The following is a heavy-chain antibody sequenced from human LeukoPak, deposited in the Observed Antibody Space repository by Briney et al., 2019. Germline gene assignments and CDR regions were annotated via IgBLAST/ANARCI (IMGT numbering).Heavy chain of an antibody. J-gene: IGHJ6*02. Sequence: GGSLRLSCAASGFTFSDYYMSWIRQAPGKGLEWVSYISSSGSTIYYADSVKGRFTISRDNAKNSLYLQMNSLRAEDTAVYYCARDYSTPYYYGMDVWGQGTTVTVSS. CDR2: ISSSGSTI. D-gene: IGHD4-11*01. V-gene: IGHV3-11*01. CDR1: GFTFSDYY. CDR3: ARDYSTPYYYGMDV.